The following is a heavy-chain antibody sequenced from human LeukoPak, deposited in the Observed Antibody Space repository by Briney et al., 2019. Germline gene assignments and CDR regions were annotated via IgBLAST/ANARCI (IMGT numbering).Heavy chain of an antibody. V-gene: IGHV3-53*01. D-gene: IGHD1-26*01. CDR1: GFLVNTNY. CDR3: AKGQWELLPFDY. Sequence: GGSLRLSCAASGFLVNTNYMTWVRQAPGRGLEWVSFIYADGNTYYADSVKGRFTISRDISKNAVYLQMNSLRAEDTAVYYCAKGQWELLPFDYWGQGTLVTVSS. CDR2: IYADGNT. J-gene: IGHJ4*02.